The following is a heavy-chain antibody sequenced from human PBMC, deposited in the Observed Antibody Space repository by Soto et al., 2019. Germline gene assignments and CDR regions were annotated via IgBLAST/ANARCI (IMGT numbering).Heavy chain of an antibody. Sequence: QVQLVQSGAEVKKPGASVKVSCKASGYTFTSYGISWVRQAPGQGLDWMGWISADNGNTNYAQKPQGRVTMTTDTSTCTDYTELRSLRSDYTAMYYCAISGQGYYYYMDVWGKGTTVTVSS. CDR1: GYTFTSYG. J-gene: IGHJ6*03. V-gene: IGHV1-18*01. CDR2: ISADNGNT. CDR3: AISGQGYYYYMDV.